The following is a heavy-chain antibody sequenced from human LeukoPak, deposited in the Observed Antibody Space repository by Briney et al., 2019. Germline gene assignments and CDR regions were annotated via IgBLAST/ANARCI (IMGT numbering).Heavy chain of an antibody. V-gene: IGHV1-69*01. J-gene: IGHJ6*03. CDR2: IIPIFGTA. CDR3: ARTGIAMAGTQEYYYYMDV. CDR1: GGTFSSYA. Sequence: SVKVSCKASGGTFSSYAISWVRQAPGQGLEWMGGIIPIFGTANYAQKFQGRVTITADESTSTAYMELSSLRSEDTAVYYCARTGIAMAGTQEYYYYMDVWGKGTTVTISS. D-gene: IGHD6-19*01.